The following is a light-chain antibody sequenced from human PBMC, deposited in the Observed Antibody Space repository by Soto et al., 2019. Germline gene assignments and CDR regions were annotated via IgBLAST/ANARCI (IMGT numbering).Light chain of an antibody. J-gene: IGKJ1*01. CDR3: QQYDNSPRT. CDR1: QSVSSN. CDR2: GAS. Sequence: IVMTQSPATLSVSPGERATLSCRASQSVSSNLAWYQQKPGQAPRLLIQGASTRATGISARFSGSGSGTEFTLTVSSLPSEDFAVYYCQQYDNSPRTLGQGTKVDIK. V-gene: IGKV3-15*01.